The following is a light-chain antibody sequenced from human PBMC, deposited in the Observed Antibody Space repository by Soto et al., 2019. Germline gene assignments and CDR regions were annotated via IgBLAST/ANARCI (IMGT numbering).Light chain of an antibody. J-gene: IGKJ1*01. V-gene: IGKV3-20*01. CDR2: GAS. CDR3: QQHSTSPRT. Sequence: EIVLTQSPGTLSLSPGERATLYCRASQSVSSSYVAWYQQKPGQAPRLLIFGASTRATGIPDRFSGSGSGTDFTLTISRLEPEDFAVYFCQQHSTSPRTFGQGTKVEIK. CDR1: QSVSSSY.